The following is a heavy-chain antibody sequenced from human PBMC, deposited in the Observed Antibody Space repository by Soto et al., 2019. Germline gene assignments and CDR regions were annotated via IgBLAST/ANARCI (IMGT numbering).Heavy chain of an antibody. D-gene: IGHD3-3*01. CDR1: GGSISSYY. J-gene: IGHJ6*02. CDR2: IYYSGST. V-gene: IGHV4-59*01. CDR3: ARAPYYDFWSGYYPIGYYGMDV. Sequence: SETLSLTCTVSGGSISSYYWSWIRQPPGKGLEWIGYIYYSGSTNYNPSLKSRVTISVDTSKNQFSLKLSSVTAADTAVYYCARAPYYDFWSGYYPIGYYGMDVWGQGTTVT.